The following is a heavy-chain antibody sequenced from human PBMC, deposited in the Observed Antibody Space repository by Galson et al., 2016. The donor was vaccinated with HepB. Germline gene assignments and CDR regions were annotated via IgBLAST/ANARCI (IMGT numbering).Heavy chain of an antibody. CDR2: INSDGSST. D-gene: IGHD3-9*01. V-gene: IGHV3-74*01. Sequence: SLRLSCAASGFTFSSYWMHWVRQAPGKGLVWVSRINSDGSSTSYADSVKGRFTISRDNAKNTLYLQMNSLRAEDTAVYYCAGDNVLRYFDWPTLNYYYGMDVWGQGTTVTVSS. CDR1: GFTFSSYW. CDR3: AGDNVLRYFDWPTLNYYYGMDV. J-gene: IGHJ6*02.